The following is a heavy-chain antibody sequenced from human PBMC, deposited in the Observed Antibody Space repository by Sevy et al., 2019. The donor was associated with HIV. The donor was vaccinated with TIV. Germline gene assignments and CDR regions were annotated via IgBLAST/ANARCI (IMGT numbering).Heavy chain of an antibody. CDR3: ARRPVVVVAAHPAFDI. J-gene: IGHJ3*02. D-gene: IGHD2-15*01. CDR1: GFTFSSYW. V-gene: IGHV3-7*01. CDR2: IKQDGSEK. Sequence: WGYLRLSCAASGFTFSSYWMSWVRQAPGKGLERVANIKQDGSEKYYVDSVKGRFTISRDNAKNSLYLQMNSLRAEDTPVYYCARRPVVVVAAHPAFDIWGQGTMVYVSS.